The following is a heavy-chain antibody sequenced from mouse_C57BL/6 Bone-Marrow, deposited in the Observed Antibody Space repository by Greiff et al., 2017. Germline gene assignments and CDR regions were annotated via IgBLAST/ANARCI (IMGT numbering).Heavy chain of an antibody. CDR1: GYAFSSSW. CDR3: AREGLRRAMDY. V-gene: IGHV1-82*01. J-gene: IGHJ4*01. Sequence: VQRVESGPELVKPGASVKISCKASGYAFSSSWMNWVKQRPGKGLEWIGRIYPGDGATNYNGKFKGKATLTADKSSSTAYMQLSSLTSEDSAVYFCAREGLRRAMDYWGQGTSVTVSS. D-gene: IGHD2-4*01. CDR2: IYPGDGAT.